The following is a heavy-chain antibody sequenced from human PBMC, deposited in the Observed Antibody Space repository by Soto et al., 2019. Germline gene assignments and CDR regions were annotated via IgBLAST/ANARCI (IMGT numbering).Heavy chain of an antibody. CDR2: ISPLKGRT. CDR3: AMDYGDRPEYFKH. CDR1: GYTFTSYG. Sequence: QVQFVQSGPDLKRPGASMKVSCKASGYTFTSYGISWVRQAPGQGLEWMAWISPLKGRTQYSQKAQGRVTLSTDTSSNPAYMEMTTLRVDDTAVYYCAMDYGDRPEYFKHWGQGTLVTVS. V-gene: IGHV1-18*04. D-gene: IGHD4-17*01. J-gene: IGHJ1*01.